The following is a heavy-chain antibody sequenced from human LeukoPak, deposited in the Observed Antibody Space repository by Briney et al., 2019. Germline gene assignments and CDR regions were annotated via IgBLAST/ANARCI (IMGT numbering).Heavy chain of an antibody. CDR3: AGGWALS. Sequence: PSQTLSPTRAVAGDRVSNKNAAWNWIRHSPSRGLDWLRRTYYRSDLHTDYAFSVTCRITINTDTAKIQFSLQRCYVTPEDSGVYYCAGGWALSWGQGTLVTVSS. CDR2: TYYRSDLHT. V-gene: IGHV6-1*01. CDR1: GDRVSNKNAA. D-gene: IGHD1-26*01. J-gene: IGHJ5*02.